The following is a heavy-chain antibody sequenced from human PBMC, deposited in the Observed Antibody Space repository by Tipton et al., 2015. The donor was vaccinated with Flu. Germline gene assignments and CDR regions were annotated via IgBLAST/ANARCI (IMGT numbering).Heavy chain of an antibody. CDR1: GGSMSSFY. V-gene: IGHV4-4*07. Sequence: TLSLTCTVSGGSMSSFYWTWIRRPAGKGLEWIGRMYVSGSTKYNPSLKSRVTMSVDTSKNQFSLKLRSVTAADTAVYYCARGSGSGTDVTFYFWGQGTLVTVSS. CDR2: MYVSGST. D-gene: IGHD3-10*01. J-gene: IGHJ4*02. CDR3: ARGSGSGTDVTFYF.